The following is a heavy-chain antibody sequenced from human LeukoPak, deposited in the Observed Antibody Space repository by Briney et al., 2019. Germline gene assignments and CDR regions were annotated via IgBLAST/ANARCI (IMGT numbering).Heavy chain of an antibody. Sequence: QPGGSLRLSCAASGFTFSSYGMHWVRQAPGKGLEWVAFIRYDGSNKYYADSVKGRFTISRDNSKNTLYLQMNSLRAEDTALYYCARVITDYYETFWDYWGQGTLVTVSS. CDR1: GFTFSSYG. CDR3: ARVITDYYETFWDY. V-gene: IGHV3-30*02. J-gene: IGHJ4*02. D-gene: IGHD3-22*01. CDR2: IRYDGSNK.